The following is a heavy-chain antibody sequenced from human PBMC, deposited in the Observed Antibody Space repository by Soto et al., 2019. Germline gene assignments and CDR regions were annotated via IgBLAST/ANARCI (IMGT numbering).Heavy chain of an antibody. CDR2: ISWNSAII. J-gene: IGHJ4*02. CDR3: AKGRYGDYTFFDY. V-gene: IGHV3-9*01. CDR1: GFTFDDYA. Sequence: EVHLVESGGDLVQPGRSLRLSCAASGFTFDDYAMHWVRQAPGKGLEWVSGISWNSAIIDYADSVKGRFTISRDNAKRSLYLQMNSLRPEDTALYYCAKGRYGDYTFFDYWGQGTLVTVSS. D-gene: IGHD4-17*01.